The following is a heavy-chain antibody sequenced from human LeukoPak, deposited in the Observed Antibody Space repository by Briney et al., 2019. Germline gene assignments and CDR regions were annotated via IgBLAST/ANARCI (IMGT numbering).Heavy chain of an antibody. CDR1: GFTFRSSP. CDR2: ISGSDGGT. Sequence: GGSLRLSCAASGFTFRSSPMSWVRQAPGKGLEWVSAISGSDGGTFYADSVKGRVIISRDKSKNTLYLQMNSLRAEDTAVYYCAKADHDFWSGYYDYWGQGTLVTVSS. CDR3: AKADHDFWSGYYDY. D-gene: IGHD3-3*01. V-gene: IGHV3-23*01. J-gene: IGHJ4*02.